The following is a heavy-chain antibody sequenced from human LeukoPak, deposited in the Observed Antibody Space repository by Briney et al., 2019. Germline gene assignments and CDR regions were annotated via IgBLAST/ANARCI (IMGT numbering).Heavy chain of an antibody. CDR1: GGSISSYY. CDR2: IYTSGST. CDR3: ARAGYCSSTSCYFQGYYYYYMDV. D-gene: IGHD2-2*01. Sequence: SETLSLTCTVSGGSISSYYWSWIRQPAGKGLEWIGRIYTSGSTNYNPSLKSRVTMSVDTSKNQFSLKLSSVTAADTAVYYCARAGYCSSTSCYFQGYYYYYMDVRGKGTTVTVSS. V-gene: IGHV4-4*07. J-gene: IGHJ6*03.